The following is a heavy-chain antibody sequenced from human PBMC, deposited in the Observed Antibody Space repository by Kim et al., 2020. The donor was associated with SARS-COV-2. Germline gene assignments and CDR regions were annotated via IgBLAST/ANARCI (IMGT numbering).Heavy chain of an antibody. CDR1: GYTFTNYY. V-gene: IGHV1-2*06. D-gene: IGHD1-26*01. J-gene: IGHJ2*01. CDR2: IDPDSGDT. Sequence: ASVKVSCETSGYTFTNYYIHWVRQAPGQGLEWMGRIDPDSGDTRQAEEFQGRVTMTRDASISTAYMELWSLRSDDTAIYYCTRVRTLGASHTFEFWGRGT. CDR3: TRVRTLGASHTFEF.